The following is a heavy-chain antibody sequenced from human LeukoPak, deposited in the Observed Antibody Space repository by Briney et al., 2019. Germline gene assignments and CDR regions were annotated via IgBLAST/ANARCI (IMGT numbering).Heavy chain of an antibody. J-gene: IGHJ4*02. D-gene: IGHD1-1*01. Sequence: SQTLSLTCAISGDSVSSNSVTWNWIRQSPSRGLEWLGRTYYRSTWYNDYAVSVRGRITVNPDTSKNQFSLQLNSVTSEDTAVYYCGSGTGSIDYWGQGTLVSVSS. V-gene: IGHV6-1*01. CDR1: GDSVSSNSVT. CDR3: GSGTGSIDY. CDR2: TYYRSTWYN.